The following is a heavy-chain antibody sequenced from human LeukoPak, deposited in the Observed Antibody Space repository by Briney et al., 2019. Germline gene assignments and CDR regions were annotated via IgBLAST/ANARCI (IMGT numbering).Heavy chain of an antibody. Sequence: SQTLSLTCAISGDSVSSYSAAWNWIRQSPSRGLEWLGRTYFRSTWYSDYAESVKSRLTINPDTSKNQFSLQLTSVTPGDTAVYYCARGTFLDYWGQGTLVTVSS. V-gene: IGHV6-1*01. CDR2: TYFRSTWYS. D-gene: IGHD2/OR15-2a*01. CDR1: GDSVSSYSAA. J-gene: IGHJ4*02. CDR3: ARGTFLDY.